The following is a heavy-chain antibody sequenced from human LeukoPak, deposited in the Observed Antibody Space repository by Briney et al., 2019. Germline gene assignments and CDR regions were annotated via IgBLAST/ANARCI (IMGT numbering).Heavy chain of an antibody. D-gene: IGHD5-18*01. J-gene: IGHJ4*02. CDR1: GFTFSSYA. CDR3: ARDGPPIQLWLGLDY. Sequence: GGSLRLSCAASGFTFSSYAMHWVRQAPGKGLEWVAVISYDGSNKYYADSVKGRFTISRDNSKNTLYLQMNSLRAEDTAVYYCARDGPPIQLWLGLDYWGQGTLVTVSS. V-gene: IGHV3-30-3*01. CDR2: ISYDGSNK.